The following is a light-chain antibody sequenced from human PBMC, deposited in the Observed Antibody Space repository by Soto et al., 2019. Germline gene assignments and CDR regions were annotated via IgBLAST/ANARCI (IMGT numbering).Light chain of an antibody. CDR1: RDVGSD. CDR2: AAS. J-gene: IGKJ1*01. V-gene: IGKV1-6*01. Sequence: TQMTQSPLSLSASVGEKIIITCRASRDVGSDVSWYQQKPGQAPKLVIYAASNLYTGVPSRFSGRRSGTEFTLTISSLQPEDFASYYCPKDSRDSWTSGHGTKV. CDR3: PKDSRDSWT.